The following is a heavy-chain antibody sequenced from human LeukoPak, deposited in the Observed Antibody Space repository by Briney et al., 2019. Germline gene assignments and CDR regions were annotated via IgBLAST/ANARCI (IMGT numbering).Heavy chain of an antibody. CDR3: ARHSHGPDAFDI. CDR1: GGSFSGYY. CDR2: INHSGST. Sequence: SETLSLTCAVYGGSFSGYYWSWIRQPPGKGLEWIGEINHSGSTNYNPSLKSRVTISVDTSKNQFSLKLSSVTAADTAVYYCARHSHGPDAFDIWGQGTMVTVSS. J-gene: IGHJ3*02. V-gene: IGHV4-34*01. D-gene: IGHD5-24*01.